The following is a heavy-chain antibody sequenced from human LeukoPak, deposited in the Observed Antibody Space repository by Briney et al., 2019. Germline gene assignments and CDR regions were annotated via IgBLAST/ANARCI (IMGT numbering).Heavy chain of an antibody. D-gene: IGHD3-10*01. CDR1: GGSISSSSYY. CDR3: ARSNGGSGSSTDYYYYGMDV. V-gene: IGHV4-39*07. J-gene: IGHJ6*02. Sequence: PSETLSLTCTVSGGSISSSSYYWGWIRQPPGKGLEWIGSIYYSGSTYYNPSLKSRVTISVDTSKNQFSLKLSSVTAADTAVYYCARSNGGSGSSTDYYYYGMDVWGQGTTVTVSS. CDR2: IYYSGST.